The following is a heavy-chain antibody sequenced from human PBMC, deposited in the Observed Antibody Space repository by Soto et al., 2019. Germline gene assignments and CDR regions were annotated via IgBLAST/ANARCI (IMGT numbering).Heavy chain of an antibody. V-gene: IGHV4-31*03. CDR3: ARDRHDYGGKPDY. Sequence: QVQLQESGPGLFKPSQTLSLTCTVSGGSISSGGYYWSWLRQHPGKGLEWIGYIYYSGSTYHNPALKGRVTISVDTSKNQFSLKLSSVTAADTAVYYCARDRHDYGGKPDYWGQGTLVTVSS. CDR1: GGSISSGGYY. J-gene: IGHJ4*02. CDR2: IYYSGST. D-gene: IGHD4-17*01.